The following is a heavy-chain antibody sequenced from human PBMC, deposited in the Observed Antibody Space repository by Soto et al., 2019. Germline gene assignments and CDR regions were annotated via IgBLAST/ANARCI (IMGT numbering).Heavy chain of an antibody. CDR1: GFTFSSYG. J-gene: IGHJ6*02. Sequence: QVQLVESGGGVVQPGRSLRLSCAASGFTFSSYGMHWVRQAPGKGLEWLAVIWYDGSNKYYADSVRGRFTISRDNSKNTLYLQMNSLRAEDTAVYYCAKPYYDFWSGHVSDYYYGMDVWGQGTTVTVSS. D-gene: IGHD3-3*01. CDR3: AKPYYDFWSGHVSDYYYGMDV. V-gene: IGHV3-33*06. CDR2: IWYDGSNK.